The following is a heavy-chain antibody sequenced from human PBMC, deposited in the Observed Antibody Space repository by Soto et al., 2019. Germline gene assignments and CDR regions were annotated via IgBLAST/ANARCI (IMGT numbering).Heavy chain of an antibody. CDR1: GYTFTSYH. D-gene: IGHD6-6*01. CDR3: ARGHISSTKNWLDP. J-gene: IGHJ5*02. V-gene: IGHV1-8*01. CDR2: MNPKSGNT. Sequence: QVQLVQSGAEVKKPGASVKVSCKGSGYTFTSYHINWVRQATGQGLEWMGWMNPKSGNTGYAQTLQGRVTMTWDTSISTAYMELSSLRFEDTAMYYCARGHISSTKNWLDPWGQGTLVTVSS.